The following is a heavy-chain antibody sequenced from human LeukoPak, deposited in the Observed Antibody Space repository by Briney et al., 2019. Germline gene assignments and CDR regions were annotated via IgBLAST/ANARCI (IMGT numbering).Heavy chain of an antibody. D-gene: IGHD3-10*01. CDR3: ARSGRGVDSFYFYMDV. V-gene: IGHV3-7*01. CDR1: GFAFDEHG. Sequence: PGGSLRLSCTASGFAFDEHGMSWVRQAPGKGLEWVANIKHDGSEKQDGSEKNYVDSVKGRFTISRDNAKNSLYLQMNSLRAEDTAVYYCARSGRGVDSFYFYMDVWGKGITVTVSS. CDR2: IKHDGSEKQDGSEK. J-gene: IGHJ6*03.